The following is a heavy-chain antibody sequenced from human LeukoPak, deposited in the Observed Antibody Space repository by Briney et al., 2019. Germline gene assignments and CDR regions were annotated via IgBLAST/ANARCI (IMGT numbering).Heavy chain of an antibody. J-gene: IGHJ4*02. Sequence: HPGGSLRLSCAASGFTFSSYAMHWVRQAPGKGLEWVAVISYDGSNKYYADSVKGRFTISRDNSKNTLYLQMNSLRAEDTALYYCAKARSPTSSTWYRGFDYWGQGTLVTVSS. CDR1: GFTFSSYA. D-gene: IGHD6-13*01. CDR2: ISYDGSNK. CDR3: AKARSPTSSTWYRGFDY. V-gene: IGHV3-30*04.